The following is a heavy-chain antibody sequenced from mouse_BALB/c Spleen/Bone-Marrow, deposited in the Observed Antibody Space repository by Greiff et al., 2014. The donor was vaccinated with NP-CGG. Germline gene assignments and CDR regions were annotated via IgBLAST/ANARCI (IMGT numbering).Heavy chain of an antibody. Sequence: QVQLQQPGAELVRPGASVKVSCKASGYTFTNYWINWVRQRPGQGLEWIGNIYPSDSYSNYNQKFKDKATLTVDKSSSTAYMQLSSPTSEDSAVYYCTRRDRYDYYGVDYWGQGTSVTVPS. CDR3: TRRDRYDYYGVDY. D-gene: IGHD2-14*01. J-gene: IGHJ4*01. V-gene: IGHV1-69*02. CDR2: IYPSDSYS. CDR1: GYTFTNYW.